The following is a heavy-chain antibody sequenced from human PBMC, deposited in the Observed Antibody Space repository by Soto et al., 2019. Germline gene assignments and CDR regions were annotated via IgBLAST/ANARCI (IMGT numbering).Heavy chain of an antibody. Sequence: QLQLQESGPGLVKPSETLSLTCTVSGGSISSSSYYWGWIRQPPGKGLEWIGSIYYSGSTYYNPSLKSRVTISIATSKNQFSLKLSSVTAADTAVYYCARNHSYDYIWGSYRMGFDYWGQGTLVTVSS. D-gene: IGHD3-16*02. CDR3: ARNHSYDYIWGSYRMGFDY. CDR2: IYYSGST. J-gene: IGHJ4*02. V-gene: IGHV4-39*01. CDR1: GGSISSSSYY.